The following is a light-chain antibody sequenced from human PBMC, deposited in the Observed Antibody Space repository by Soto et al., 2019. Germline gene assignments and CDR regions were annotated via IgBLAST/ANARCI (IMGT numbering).Light chain of an antibody. V-gene: IGKV3-20*01. J-gene: IGKJ4*01. CDR2: DAS. CDR1: QTVRNNY. Sequence: EFVLTQSPGTLSLSPGERATLSCRASQTVRNNYLAWYQQKPGQAPRVLIYDASSRATGIPGRFSGGGTATDFTPTISRLEPEDFAVYYCQQYDESPLTFGGGTKADIK. CDR3: QQYDESPLT.